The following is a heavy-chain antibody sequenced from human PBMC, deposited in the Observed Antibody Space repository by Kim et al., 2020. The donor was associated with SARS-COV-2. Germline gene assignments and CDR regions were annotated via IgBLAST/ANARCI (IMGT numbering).Heavy chain of an antibody. D-gene: IGHD1-26*01. Sequence: GGSLRLSCAASGFTFSSYAMSWVRQAPGKGLEWVSAISGSGGSTYYADSVKGRFTISRDNSKNTLYLQMKSLCAEDTAVYYCAKGSGSPVGATAIFDYWGQGALVTVSS. CDR2: ISGSGGST. J-gene: IGHJ4*02. CDR1: GFTFSSYA. V-gene: IGHV3-23*01. CDR3: AKGSGSPVGATAIFDY.